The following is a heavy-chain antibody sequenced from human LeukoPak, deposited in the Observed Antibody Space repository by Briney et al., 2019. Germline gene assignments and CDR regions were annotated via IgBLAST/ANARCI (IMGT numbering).Heavy chain of an antibody. J-gene: IGHJ4*02. Sequence: SETLSLTCTVSGGSISSYYWSWIRQPPGKGLEWIGHIYYSGSTNYNPSLKSRVTISVDTSKNQFSLKLSSVTAADTAVYYCARGYCSSTSCYDYWGQGTLVTVSS. D-gene: IGHD2-2*01. CDR2: IYYSGST. V-gene: IGHV4-59*01. CDR1: GGSISSYY. CDR3: ARGYCSSTSCYDY.